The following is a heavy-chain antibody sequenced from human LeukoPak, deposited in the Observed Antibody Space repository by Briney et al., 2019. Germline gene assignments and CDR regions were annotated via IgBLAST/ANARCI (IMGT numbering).Heavy chain of an antibody. V-gene: IGHV4-30-4*01. J-gene: IGHJ4*02. CDR1: GGSTSSGDYY. D-gene: IGHD3-22*01. CDR2: IYYSGST. CDR3: AREASSYYYDSSGSVGP. Sequence: SQTLSLTCTVSGGSTSSGDYYWSWIRQPPGKGLEWIGYIYYSGSTYYNPSLKSRVTISVDTSKNQFSLKLSSVTAADTAVYYCAREASSYYYDSSGSVGPWGQGTLVTVSS.